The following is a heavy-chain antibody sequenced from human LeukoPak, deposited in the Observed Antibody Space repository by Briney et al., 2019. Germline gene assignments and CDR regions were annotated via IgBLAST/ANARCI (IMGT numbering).Heavy chain of an antibody. D-gene: IGHD3-3*01. J-gene: IGHJ3*02. Sequence: ASVKVSCKASGGIFGSDAISWVRQAPGQGLEWMGGIIPVPGTVNYVQKFQGRVTITANESTTTAYMELSSLRSEDTAVYYCARDPSDFWSGYYVHDAFDIWGQGTMVTVSS. CDR3: ARDPSDFWSGYYVHDAFDI. CDR1: GGIFGSDA. CDR2: IIPVPGTV. V-gene: IGHV1-69*13.